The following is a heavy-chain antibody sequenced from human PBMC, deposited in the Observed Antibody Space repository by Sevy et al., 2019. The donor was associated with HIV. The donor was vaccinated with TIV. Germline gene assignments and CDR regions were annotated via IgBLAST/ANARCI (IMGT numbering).Heavy chain of an antibody. CDR2: IIPIFGTA. CDR3: ARDEETEAAGTYLYYYYYGMDV. V-gene: IGHV1-69*13. Sequence: ASVKVSCKASGGTFSSYAISWVRQAPGQGLEWMGGIIPIFGTANYAQKFQGRVTITADESTSTAYMELSSLRSEDTAVYYCARDEETEAAGTYLYYYYYGMDVWGQGTTVTVSS. D-gene: IGHD6-13*01. CDR1: GGTFSSYA. J-gene: IGHJ6*02.